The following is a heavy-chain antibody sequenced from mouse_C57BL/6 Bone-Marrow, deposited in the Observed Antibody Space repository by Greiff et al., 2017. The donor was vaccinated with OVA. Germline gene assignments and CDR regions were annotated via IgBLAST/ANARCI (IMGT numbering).Heavy chain of an antibody. D-gene: IGHD4-1*01. J-gene: IGHJ4*01. CDR2: INPSTGGT. Sequence: VHVKQSGPELVKPGASVKISCKASGYSFTGYYMNWVKQSPEKSLEWIGEINPSTGGTTYNQKFKAKATLTVDKSSSTAYMQLKSLTSEDSAVYYCARTGNYAMDYWGQGTSVTVSS. V-gene: IGHV1-42*01. CDR3: ARTGNYAMDY. CDR1: GYSFTGYY.